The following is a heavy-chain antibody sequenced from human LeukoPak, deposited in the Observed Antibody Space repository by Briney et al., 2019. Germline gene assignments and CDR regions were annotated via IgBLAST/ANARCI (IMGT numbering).Heavy chain of an antibody. CDR3: ASDRTVTTGEGAFDS. J-gene: IGHJ3*02. CDR2: ISSSSSNK. V-gene: IGHV3-11*06. D-gene: IGHD4-11*01. CDR1: GFTFSDYY. Sequence: PGGSLRLSCAASGFTFSDYYMSWIRQAPGKGLEWVSYISSSSSNKYYADSVKGRFTISRDNAKNSLYLQMNSLRAEDTAVYYCASDRTVTTGEGAFDSCGQATMVS.